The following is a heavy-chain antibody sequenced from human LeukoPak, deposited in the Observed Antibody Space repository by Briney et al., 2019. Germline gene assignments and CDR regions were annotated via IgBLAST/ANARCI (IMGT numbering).Heavy chain of an antibody. Sequence: SETLSLTCAVYGGSFSGYYWSWIRQPPGKGLEWIGEINHSGSTNYNPSLKSRVTISVDTSKNQFSLKLSSVTAADTAVYYCARRGVPAAIYYFDYWGQGTLVIVSS. CDR1: GGSFSGYY. J-gene: IGHJ4*02. CDR2: INHSGST. V-gene: IGHV4-34*01. D-gene: IGHD2-2*01. CDR3: ARRGVPAAIYYFDY.